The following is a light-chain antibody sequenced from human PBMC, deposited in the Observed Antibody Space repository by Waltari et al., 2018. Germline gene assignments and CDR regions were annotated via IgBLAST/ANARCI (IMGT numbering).Light chain of an antibody. CDR2: DVS. J-gene: IGLJ2*01. Sequence: QSALTQPLSVSGSPGQSVTISCTATSSHVVGYNYVSWYQQHPGKAPKLMIYDVSKRPSGVPDRFSGSKSGNTASLTISGLQAEDEADYYCCSYAGSNVVFGGGTKLTVL. V-gene: IGLV2-11*01. CDR1: SSHVVGYNY. CDR3: CSYAGSNVV.